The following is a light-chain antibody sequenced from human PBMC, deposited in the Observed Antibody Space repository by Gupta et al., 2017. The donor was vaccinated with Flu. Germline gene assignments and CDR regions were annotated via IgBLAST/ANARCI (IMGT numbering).Light chain of an antibody. CDR1: QNIRKY. Sequence: PSSLSASVGDRVTITCRASQNIRKYLSWYQQKAGEAPKLLIYGASTVQSGVPSKFYGSGSGTDFTLTISRLQPEDFATYYCQQFDSRPWSFGQGTEVEIK. CDR2: GAS. CDR3: QQFDSRPWS. J-gene: IGKJ1*01. V-gene: IGKV1-39*01.